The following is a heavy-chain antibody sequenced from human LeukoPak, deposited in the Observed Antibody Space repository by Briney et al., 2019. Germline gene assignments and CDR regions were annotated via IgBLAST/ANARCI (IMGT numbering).Heavy chain of an antibody. CDR3: AKDLEMATFYFDY. J-gene: IGHJ4*02. CDR2: ISGSGGST. CDR1: GFTFSNHA. D-gene: IGHD5-24*01. Sequence: GGSLRLSCAASGFTFSNHAMTWVRQAPGKGLEWVSSISGSGGSTYYADSVKGRFTISRDNSKNTLYLQMNSLRAEDTAVYYCAKDLEMATFYFDYWGQGTLVTVSS. V-gene: IGHV3-23*01.